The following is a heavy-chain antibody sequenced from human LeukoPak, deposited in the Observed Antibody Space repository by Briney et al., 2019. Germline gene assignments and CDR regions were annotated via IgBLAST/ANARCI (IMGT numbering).Heavy chain of an antibody. D-gene: IGHD6-19*01. CDR1: GGSISSSSYY. CDR3: AIRSGYSSGWNY. Sequence: SETLSLTCTVSGGSISSSSYYWGWIRQPPGKGLEWIGSIFYIGSTYYNPSLKSRVTISLDKSKNQFSLKLSSVTAADTAVYYCAIRSGYSSGWNYWGQGTLVTVSS. V-gene: IGHV4-39*07. J-gene: IGHJ4*02. CDR2: IFYIGST.